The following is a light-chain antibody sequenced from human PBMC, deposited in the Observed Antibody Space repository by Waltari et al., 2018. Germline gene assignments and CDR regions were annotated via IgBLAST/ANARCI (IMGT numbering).Light chain of an antibody. V-gene: IGLV2-14*03. Sequence: QSALTQPASVSGSPGQSITISCTGTSSDVGGYNFVSWYQQPPDRTPKLMIYDVSDRPSGISNRFSGSKSGNTASLTISGLQAEDEADYYCSSYSSRNTLVFGSGTKVTVL. CDR3: SSYSSRNTLV. CDR1: SSDVGGYNF. CDR2: DVS. J-gene: IGLJ1*01.